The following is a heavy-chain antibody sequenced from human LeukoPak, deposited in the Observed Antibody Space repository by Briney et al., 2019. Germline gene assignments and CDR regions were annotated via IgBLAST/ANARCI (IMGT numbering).Heavy chain of an antibody. V-gene: IGHV4-39*07. CDR3: ARDSDLAYYYDSSGYYGVDY. CDR2: IYYSGST. J-gene: IGHJ4*02. Sequence: PSETLSLTCTVSGGSISSSSYYWGWIRQPPGKGLEWIVSIYYSGSTYYNPSLRSRATISVDTSKNQFSLKLSSVTAADTAVYYCARDSDLAYYYDSSGYYGVDYWGQGTLVTVSS. CDR1: GGSISSSSYY. D-gene: IGHD3-22*01.